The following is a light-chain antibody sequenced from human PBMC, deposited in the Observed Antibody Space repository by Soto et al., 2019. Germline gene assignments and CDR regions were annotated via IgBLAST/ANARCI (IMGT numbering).Light chain of an antibody. J-gene: IGKJ5*01. V-gene: IGKV3-15*01. CDR3: QQYHRWPPIT. Sequence: EVVMTQSPATLSVSPGERATLSCRASESVSTNLAWYQQRPGQAPRLVSYAASTRATGIPARFSGGGSGTEFTLTISSLQSEDFAVYYCQQYHRWPPITVVQGTRLETK. CDR1: ESVSTN. CDR2: AAS.